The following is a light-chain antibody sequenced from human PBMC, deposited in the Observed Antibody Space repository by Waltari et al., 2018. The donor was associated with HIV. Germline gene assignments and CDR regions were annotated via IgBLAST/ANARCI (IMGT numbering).Light chain of an antibody. CDR2: DAS. CDR1: QRVSNE. J-gene: IGKJ3*01. V-gene: IGKV1-39*01. Sequence: DIQMIQSPSSLSAPAGYRVSLTCLVSQRVSNEVIWYQQKPGKAPKVLIFDASSLQSGFPSRFSGSGSGTDFTLTITSLQVDDFASYFCQQSYSSPLTFGPGTKVEIK. CDR3: QQSYSSPLT.